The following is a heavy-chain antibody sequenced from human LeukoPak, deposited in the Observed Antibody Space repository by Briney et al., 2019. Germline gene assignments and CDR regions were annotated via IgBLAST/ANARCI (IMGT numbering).Heavy chain of an antibody. CDR1: GYTFTGYY. V-gene: IGHV1-2*02. J-gene: IGHJ4*02. D-gene: IGHD3-9*01. Sequence: ASVKVSCKASGYTFTGYYMHWVRQAPGRGLEWMGWINPNSGGTNYAQRFQGRVTMTRDTSISTAYMELSRLRSDDTAVCYCARDGKVYYDILTGYLYYFDYWGQGTLVTVSS. CDR2: INPNSGGT. CDR3: ARDGKVYYDILTGYLYYFDY.